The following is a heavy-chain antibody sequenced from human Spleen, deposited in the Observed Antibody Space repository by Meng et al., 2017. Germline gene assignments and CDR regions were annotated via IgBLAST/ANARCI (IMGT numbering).Heavy chain of an antibody. V-gene: IGHV4-34*01. D-gene: IGHD7-27*01. CDR2: INHSGDT. J-gene: IGHJ4*02. Sequence: QQWGAGLLKPSDTLSLTSAGLCCSLGGSYWSWIRQPPGKGLEWIGEINHSGDTNHNPSIKSRVTMLVATSQNQFSLNLRSVTAADTAVYYCATVLNWGFVDYWGQGTLVTVFS. CDR3: ATVLNWGFVDY. CDR1: CCSLGGSY.